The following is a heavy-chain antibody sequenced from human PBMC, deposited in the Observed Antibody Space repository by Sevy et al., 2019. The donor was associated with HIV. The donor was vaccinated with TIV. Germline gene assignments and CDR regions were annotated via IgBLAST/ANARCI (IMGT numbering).Heavy chain of an antibody. J-gene: IGHJ6*02. V-gene: IGHV3-23*01. CDR1: GFTFSSYA. CDR3: AKGSVVTIFGVAPPGV. CDR2: ISGSGGST. Sequence: GGSLRLSCAASGFTFSSYAMSWVRQAPGKGLEWVSAISGSGGSTYYADSVKGRFTISRDNSKNTLYLQMNSLRAEDTAVYYCAKGSVVTIFGVAPPGVWGQGTTVTVSS. D-gene: IGHD3-3*01.